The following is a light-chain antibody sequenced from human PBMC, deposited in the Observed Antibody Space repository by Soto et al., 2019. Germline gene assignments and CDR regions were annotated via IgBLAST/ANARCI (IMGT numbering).Light chain of an antibody. CDR2: RDS. V-gene: IGLV3-9*01. J-gene: IGLJ2*01. CDR3: QVWDSRTVV. Sequence: SYELTQPLSVSVALGQTDRITCGGNNIGSKNVHWYQQKPGKAPVLVIYRDSNRPSGIPERFSGSNSGNTATLTISRAQAGDEADYYCQVWDSRTVVFGGGTKLTVL. CDR1: NIGSKN.